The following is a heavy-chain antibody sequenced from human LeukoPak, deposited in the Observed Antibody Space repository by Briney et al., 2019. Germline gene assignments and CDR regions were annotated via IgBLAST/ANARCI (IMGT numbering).Heavy chain of an antibody. CDR1: GYTFTGYY. CDR3: ARTQWFDAFDI. J-gene: IGHJ3*02. V-gene: IGHV1-2*02. CDR2: INPNSGGT. Sequence: EASVKVSCKASGYTFTGYYMHWVRQAPGQGLEWMGWINPNSGGTNYAQKFQGRVTITRDTSISTAYMELSSLRSEDTAVYYCARTQWFDAFDIWGQGTMVTVSS. D-gene: IGHD3-22*01.